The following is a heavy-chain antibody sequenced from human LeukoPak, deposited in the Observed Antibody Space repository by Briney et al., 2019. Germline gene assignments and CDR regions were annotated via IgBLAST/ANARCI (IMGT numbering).Heavy chain of an antibody. J-gene: IGHJ4*02. CDR1: GGSISSYY. CDR2: IYYSGST. D-gene: IGHD4-11*01. Sequence: SETLSLTCTVSGGSISSYYWSWIRQPPGKGLEWIGYIYYSGSTNYNPSPKSRVTISVDTSKNQFSLKLSSVTAADTAVYYCARNRRLQKLWGYYFDYWGQGTLVTVSS. V-gene: IGHV4-59*01. CDR3: ARNRRLQKLWGYYFDY.